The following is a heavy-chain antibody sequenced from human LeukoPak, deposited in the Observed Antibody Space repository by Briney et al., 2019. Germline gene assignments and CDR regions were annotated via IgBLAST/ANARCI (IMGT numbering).Heavy chain of an antibody. V-gene: IGHV3-7*03. D-gene: IGHD1-14*01. CDR3: ARDRTGAGLGY. CDR2: IRQDGSEK. J-gene: IGHJ4*02. Sequence: PGGSLRLSCAASGFTFSSSWMSWVRQAPGKGLEWVANIRQDGSEKYFADSVKGRFTISRDNAKNSLVLQVNSLRGEDTAVYSGARDRTGAGLGYWGQGTLVTASS. CDR1: GFTFSSSW.